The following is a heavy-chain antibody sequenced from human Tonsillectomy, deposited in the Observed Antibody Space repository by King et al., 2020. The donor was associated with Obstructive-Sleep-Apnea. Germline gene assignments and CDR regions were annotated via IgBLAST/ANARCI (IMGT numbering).Heavy chain of an antibody. CDR1: GFTFSSYA. Sequence: EVQLVESGGGLVQPGGSLRLSCAASGFTFSSYAMSWVRQAPGKGLEWVSGISGSGAGTYYADSVKGRFNISRDNSKNTLYLQMNSLRAEETAVYYCAKYVSLTGYYFDYWGQGTLVTVSS. CDR3: AKYVSLTGYYFDY. V-gene: IGHV3-23*04. D-gene: IGHD3-9*01. CDR2: ISGSGAGT. J-gene: IGHJ4*02.